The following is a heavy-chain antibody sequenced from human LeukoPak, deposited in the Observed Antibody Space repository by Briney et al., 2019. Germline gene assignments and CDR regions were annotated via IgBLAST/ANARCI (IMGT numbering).Heavy chain of an antibody. Sequence: GGSLRLSCAASGFTFSTYSMNWVRQAPGKGLEWVSSISSSSSYISYADSVKGRFTISRDNAKTSLYLQMNSLRAEDTALYFCAGDGTTGTTGYFDYWGQGTLVTVSS. V-gene: IGHV3-21*01. CDR3: AGDGTTGTTGYFDY. CDR1: GFTFSTYS. CDR2: ISSSSSYI. D-gene: IGHD1-1*01. J-gene: IGHJ4*02.